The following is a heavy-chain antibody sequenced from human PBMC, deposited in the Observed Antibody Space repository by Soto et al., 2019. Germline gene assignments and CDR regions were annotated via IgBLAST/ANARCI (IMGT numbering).Heavy chain of an antibody. Sequence: QVELQESGPGLVKPSQTLSLTCTVSGGSISSGNYYWSWIRQHPGKGLEWIGYIYYSGSTYYNPSLPSRVTILVDTSKNQFSRKLSSVTAADTAVYYCARGYSSDYYYYGMDVWGQGTTVTVSS. CDR1: GGSISSGNYY. J-gene: IGHJ6*02. V-gene: IGHV4-31*03. D-gene: IGHD6-25*01. CDR3: ARGYSSDYYYYGMDV. CDR2: IYYSGST.